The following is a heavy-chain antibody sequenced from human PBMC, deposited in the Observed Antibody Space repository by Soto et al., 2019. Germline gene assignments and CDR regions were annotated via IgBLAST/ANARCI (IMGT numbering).Heavy chain of an antibody. V-gene: IGHV3-30-3*01. D-gene: IGHD1-26*01. J-gene: IGHJ4*02. CDR2: KTYDGSNK. Sequence: QVQLVESGGGVVQPGRSLRLSCAASGFMFSSYAMHWVRQAPGKGLEWVAVKTYDGSNKYYADSVKGRFTISRDNSKNSRYRQRNSLRAEDTAVYYCARAGGLLVDYWGQGTRVTVSS. CDR1: GFMFSSYA. CDR3: ARAGGLLVDY.